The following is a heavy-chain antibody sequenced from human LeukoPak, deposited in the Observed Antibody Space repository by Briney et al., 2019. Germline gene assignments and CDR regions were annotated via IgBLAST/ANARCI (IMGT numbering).Heavy chain of an antibody. D-gene: IGHD6-19*01. Sequence: PGGSLRLSYAAPGFTFSSYSMNWVRQAPGKGLESVSSISSSSSYIYYADSVKGRFTISRDNAKNSLYLQMSSLRAEDTAVYYCARDHVAVAGTDFDYWGQGTLVTVSS. CDR2: ISSSSSYI. J-gene: IGHJ4*02. CDR1: GFTFSSYS. CDR3: ARDHVAVAGTDFDY. V-gene: IGHV3-21*01.